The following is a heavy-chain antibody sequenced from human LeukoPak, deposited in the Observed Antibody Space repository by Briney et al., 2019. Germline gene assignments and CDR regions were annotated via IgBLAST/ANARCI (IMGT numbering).Heavy chain of an antibody. J-gene: IGHJ5*02. Sequence: SETLSLTCAVSGGSIRNDYWSWIRQPPGKGLEWIAYINYSGSTNSNPSLESRVTISVDTSKNLFSLKFTSVTAADTAVYYCARHRPGERRFDPWSRGTLVTVSS. V-gene: IGHV4-59*08. CDR2: INYSGST. CDR1: GGSIRNDY. D-gene: IGHD3-16*01. CDR3: ARHRPGERRFDP.